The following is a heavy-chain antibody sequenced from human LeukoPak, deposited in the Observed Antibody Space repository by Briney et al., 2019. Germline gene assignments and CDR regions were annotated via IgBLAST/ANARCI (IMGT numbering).Heavy chain of an antibody. Sequence: GESLKISCKVSGYSFTSYWIGWVRQMPGKGLEWMGIIYPDDSDTRYSPSFQGQVTISADKSISTAYLQWSSLKASDTAMYYCARQRGYCSGGSCYFRGMDVWGQGTTVTVSS. J-gene: IGHJ6*02. CDR1: GYSFTSYW. D-gene: IGHD2-15*01. CDR3: ARQRGYCSGGSCYFRGMDV. V-gene: IGHV5-51*01. CDR2: IYPDDSDT.